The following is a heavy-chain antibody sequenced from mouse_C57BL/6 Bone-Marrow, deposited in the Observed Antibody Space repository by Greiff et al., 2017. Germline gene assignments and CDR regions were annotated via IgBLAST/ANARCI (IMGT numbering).Heavy chain of an antibody. J-gene: IGHJ1*03. Sequence: EVQLVESGGGLVQPKGSLKLSCAASGFTFNTYAMHWVRQAPGQGLEWVARIGSKSSNYATYYADTVKDRFTISRADSQSMLYLQMNNLKTEDTAMYYWVKERGGYDEGWYFDVWGTGTAVTVSS. CDR2: IGSKSSNYAT. CDR3: VKERGGYDEGWYFDV. CDR1: GFTFNTYA. V-gene: IGHV10-3*01. D-gene: IGHD2-2*01.